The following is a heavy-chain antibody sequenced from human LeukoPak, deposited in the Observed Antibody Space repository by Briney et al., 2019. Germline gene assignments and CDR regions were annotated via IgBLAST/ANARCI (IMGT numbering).Heavy chain of an antibody. Sequence: GGSLRLSCAASGFTFRNYAMTWVRQAPGKGLEWVSGISGGGGRTYYGDSGKGRFTISRDNSKNTLYPQMKQLRPEDTAVYYCAKDQGIDYGDQLHYWGQGTLVTVSS. CDR2: ISGGGGRT. V-gene: IGHV3-23*01. D-gene: IGHD4/OR15-4a*01. CDR3: AKDQGIDYGDQLHY. CDR1: GFTFRNYA. J-gene: IGHJ4*02.